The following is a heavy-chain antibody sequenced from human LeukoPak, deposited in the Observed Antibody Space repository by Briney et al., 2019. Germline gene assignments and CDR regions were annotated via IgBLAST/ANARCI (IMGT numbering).Heavy chain of an antibody. CDR2: MYSSGST. CDR3: ARDSDKLPNWFDP. D-gene: IGHD1-7*01. J-gene: IGHJ5*02. V-gene: IGHV4-4*07. Sequence: ASETLSLTCTVSGGSISNYYWSCIRQPAGKGLEWIGRMYSSGSTNYNPSLKSRVTMLADTSKNQLSLKLTSATAADTAVYYCARDSDKLPNWFDPWGQGTLVTVSS. CDR1: GGSISNYY.